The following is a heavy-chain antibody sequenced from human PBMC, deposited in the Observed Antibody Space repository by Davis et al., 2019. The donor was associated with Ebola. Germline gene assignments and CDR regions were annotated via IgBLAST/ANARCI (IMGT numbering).Heavy chain of an antibody. CDR1: GFTFSSYW. Sequence: PGGSLRLSCAASGFTFSSYWMSWVRQAPGKGLEWVANINKDGSEKYYVDSVKGRFTISRDNAKNSLYLQMNSLRAEDTAVYYCATRQIPVIRLYGMDVWGQGTTVTVSS. V-gene: IGHV3-7*01. CDR3: ATRQIPVIRLYGMDV. J-gene: IGHJ6*02. D-gene: IGHD3-10*01. CDR2: INKDGSEK.